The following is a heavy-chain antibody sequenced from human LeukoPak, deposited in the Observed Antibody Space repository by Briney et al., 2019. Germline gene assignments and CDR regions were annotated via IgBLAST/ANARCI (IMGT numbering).Heavy chain of an antibody. CDR2: ISSSSSTI. Sequence: HPGRSLRLSCAASGFTFSRDSMNWVRQAPGKGLEWVSYISSSSSTIYYADSVKGRFTISRGNSKNTLYLQMNSLRAEDTAVYYCAKDPSHQSPSHPDYWGQGTLVTVSS. CDR1: GFTFSRDS. V-gene: IGHV3-48*01. J-gene: IGHJ4*02. CDR3: AKDPSHQSPSHPDY. D-gene: IGHD2-2*01.